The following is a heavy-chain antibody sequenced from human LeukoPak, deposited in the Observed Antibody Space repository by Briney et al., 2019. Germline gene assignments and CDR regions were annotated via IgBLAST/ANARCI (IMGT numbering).Heavy chain of an antibody. V-gene: IGHV3-21*01. CDR3: ARAEGRYDFWSGYYDYYYYYMDV. J-gene: IGHJ6*03. CDR1: GFTFSSYS. CDR2: ISSSSSYI. Sequence: GGSLRLSCAASGFTFSSYSMNWVRQAPGKGLEWVSSISSSSSYIYYADSVKGRFTISRDNAKNSLYLQMNSLRAEDTAVYYCARAEGRYDFWSGYYDYYYYYMDVWGKGTTVTVSS. D-gene: IGHD3-3*01.